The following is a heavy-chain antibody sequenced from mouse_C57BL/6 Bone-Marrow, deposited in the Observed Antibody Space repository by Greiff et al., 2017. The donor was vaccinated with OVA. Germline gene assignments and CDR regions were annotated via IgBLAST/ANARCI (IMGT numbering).Heavy chain of an antibody. Sequence: QVQLKQPGAELVKPGASVKLSCKASGYTFTSYWMHWVKQRPGQGLEWIGMIHPNSGSTNYNEKFKSKATLTVDKSSSTAYMQLSSLTSEDSAVYYCARQPLREGGYWGQGTTLTVSS. V-gene: IGHV1-64*01. D-gene: IGHD1-1*01. CDR3: ARQPLREGGY. CDR2: IHPNSGST. CDR1: GYTFTSYW. J-gene: IGHJ2*01.